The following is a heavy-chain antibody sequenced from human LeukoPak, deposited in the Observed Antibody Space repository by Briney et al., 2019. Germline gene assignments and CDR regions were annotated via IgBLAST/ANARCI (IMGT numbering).Heavy chain of an antibody. V-gene: IGHV3-23*01. CDR2: VSSSGTNT. J-gene: IGHJ4*02. D-gene: IGHD4-17*01. CDR1: GFTFSTYA. CDR3: AKGMTALTTIDY. Sequence: GGSLRLSCAASGFTFSTYAMSWVRQAPGKGLGWVSAVSSSGTNTYYANAVKGRFTISRDNSKNMLYLQMSGLRAEDTAVYYCAKGMTALTTIDYWGQGTLVTVSS.